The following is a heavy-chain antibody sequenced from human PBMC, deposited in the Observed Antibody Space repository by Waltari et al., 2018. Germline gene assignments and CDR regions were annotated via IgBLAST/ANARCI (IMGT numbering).Heavy chain of an antibody. D-gene: IGHD6-13*01. J-gene: IGHJ6*02. CDR2: ISSSGSPI. CDR3: ARKMGIAAL. Sequence: EVQLVESGGGLVQPGGSLRLSCAASGFTFSTYEMNWVRQAPGKGLEWVSYISSSGSPIYYADSVKGRLTISRDNAKNSLYLQMNSLRAEDTAVYYCARKMGIAALWGQGTTVTVSS. V-gene: IGHV3-48*03. CDR1: GFTFSTYE.